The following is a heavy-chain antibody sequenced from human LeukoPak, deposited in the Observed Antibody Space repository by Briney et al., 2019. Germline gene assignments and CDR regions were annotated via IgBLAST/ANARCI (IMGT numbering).Heavy chain of an antibody. CDR2: ISTHNGNT. J-gene: IGHJ4*02. CDR1: VYTFTSYG. V-gene: IGHV1-18*01. D-gene: IGHD3-9*01. Sequence: ASVKVSCKASVYTFTSYGISWVRQAPGQGLEWMGWISTHNGNTNYAQKFQGRVTMTTDTSTSTAYMELRSLRSDDTAVYYCARGASYVILTGYSYFDYRGQGTLVTVSS. CDR3: ARGASYVILTGYSYFDY.